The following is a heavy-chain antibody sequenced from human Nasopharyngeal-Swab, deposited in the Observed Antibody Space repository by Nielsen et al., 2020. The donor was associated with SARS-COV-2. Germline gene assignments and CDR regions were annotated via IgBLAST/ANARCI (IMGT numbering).Heavy chain of an antibody. Sequence: GSLRLSCAASGFTFSSYSMNWVRQAPGEGLEWVSYISSSSSTIYYADSVKGRFTISRDNAKNSLYLQMNSLRAEDTAVYYCARLGELSLRHYYYGMDVWGQGTTVTVSS. CDR2: ISSSSSTI. CDR1: GFTFSSYS. V-gene: IGHV3-48*04. D-gene: IGHD3-16*02. CDR3: ARLGELSLRHYYYGMDV. J-gene: IGHJ6*02.